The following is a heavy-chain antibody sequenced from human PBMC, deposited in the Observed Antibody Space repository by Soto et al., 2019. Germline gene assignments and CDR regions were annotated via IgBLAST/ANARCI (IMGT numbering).Heavy chain of an antibody. CDR3: ARGGADLPFDI. J-gene: IGHJ3*02. V-gene: IGHV3-33*01. CDR1: GFTFSSYG. CDR2: IWYDGSNK. Sequence: QVQLVESGGGVVQPGRSLRLSCAASGFTFSSYGMHWVRQAPGKGLEWVAVIWYDGSNKYYADSVKGRFTISRDNSKNTLYLQMNSLRAEDTAVYYCARGGADLPFDIWGQGTMVTVSS.